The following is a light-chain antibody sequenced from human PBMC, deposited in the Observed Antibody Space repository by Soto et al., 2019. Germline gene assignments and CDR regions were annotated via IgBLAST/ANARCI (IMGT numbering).Light chain of an antibody. V-gene: IGLV2-14*01. CDR1: SGDVGAYNF. CDR2: DVT. J-gene: IGLJ1*01. Sequence: QSALTQPASVSGSPGQSITISCTGTSGDVGAYNFVSWYQQHPGKAPKLVIYDVTNRPSGVSYRFSGSKSGNTASLTISGLQAEDEADYYCSSYAGSNTLYVFGTGTKLTV. CDR3: SSYAGSNTLYV.